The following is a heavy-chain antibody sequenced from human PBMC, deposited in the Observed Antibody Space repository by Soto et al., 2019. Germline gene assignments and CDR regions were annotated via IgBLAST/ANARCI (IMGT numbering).Heavy chain of an antibody. CDR1: SGSLSGYY. Sequence: SETLSLTCSLYSGSLSGYYWSWIRQPPGKGLEWIGEISPSGTTNYSPSLKSRVSISVDTSKNQFSLNLTSLTAADTTVYYCARAPKVSGSAQTRPDFWGQGSLVTVSS. D-gene: IGHD6-6*01. CDR2: ISPSGTT. V-gene: IGHV4-34*01. CDR3: ARAPKVSGSAQTRPDF. J-gene: IGHJ4*02.